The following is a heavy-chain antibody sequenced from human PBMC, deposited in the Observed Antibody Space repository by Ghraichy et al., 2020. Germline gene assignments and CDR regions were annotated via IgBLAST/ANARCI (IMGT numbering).Heavy chain of an antibody. V-gene: IGHV3-23*01. CDR3: AKYFIATGNSYFDY. Sequence: GGSLRLSCAASGFTFSSYAMSWVRQAPGKGLEWVSGISGSAGTTYYADSVKGRFTISRDNSKDTLYLQMNSLRAEDSAVYYCAKYFIATGNSYFDYWGQGTLVTISS. D-gene: IGHD6-25*01. J-gene: IGHJ4*02. CDR2: ISGSAGTT. CDR1: GFTFSSYA.